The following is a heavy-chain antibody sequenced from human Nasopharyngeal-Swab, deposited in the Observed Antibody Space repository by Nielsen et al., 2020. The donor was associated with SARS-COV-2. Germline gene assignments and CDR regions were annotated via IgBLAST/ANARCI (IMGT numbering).Heavy chain of an antibody. D-gene: IGHD2-2*01. Sequence: LSLTCTVSGGSISSGGYYWSWIRQHPGKGLEWIGYIYYSGSTYYNPSLKSRVTISVDTSKNQFSLKLSSVTAADTAVYYCAREVVPAAIPYYYYGMDVWGQGTTVTVSS. CDR1: GGSISSGGYY. CDR3: AREVVPAAIPYYYYGMDV. V-gene: IGHV4-31*03. J-gene: IGHJ6*02. CDR2: IYYSGST.